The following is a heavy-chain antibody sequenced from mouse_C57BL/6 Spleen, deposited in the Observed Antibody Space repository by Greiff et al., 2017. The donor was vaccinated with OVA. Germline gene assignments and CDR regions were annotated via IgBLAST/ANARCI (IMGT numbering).Heavy chain of an antibody. CDR2: INPNNGGT. CDR1: GYTFTDYY. Sequence: VQLQQSGPELVKPGASVKISCKASGYTFTDYYMNWVKQSHGKSLEWIGDINPNNGGTSYNQKFKGKATLTEDKSSSTAYMDLRSLTSEDSAVYYCARGELGDFDYWGQGTTLTVSS. V-gene: IGHV1-26*01. D-gene: IGHD4-1*01. CDR3: ARGELGDFDY. J-gene: IGHJ2*01.